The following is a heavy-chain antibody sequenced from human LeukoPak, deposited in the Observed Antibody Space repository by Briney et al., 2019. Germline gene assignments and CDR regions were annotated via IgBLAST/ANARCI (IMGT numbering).Heavy chain of an antibody. J-gene: IGHJ4*02. CDR1: GGSFSGYY. V-gene: IGHV4-34*01. D-gene: IGHD3-16*02. Sequence: SSETLSLTCAVYGGSFSGYYWSWIRQPPGKGLEWIGEINHSGSTNYNPSLKSRVTISVDTSKNQFSLKLSSVTAADTAVYYCARGTDYDYVWGSYRYPTPFDYWGQGTLVTVSS. CDR3: ARGTDYDYVWGSYRYPTPFDY. CDR2: INHSGST.